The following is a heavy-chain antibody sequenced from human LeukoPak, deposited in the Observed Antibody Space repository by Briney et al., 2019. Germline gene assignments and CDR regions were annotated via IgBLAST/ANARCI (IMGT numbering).Heavy chain of an antibody. CDR2: IYYSGST. Sequence: SQTLSLTCTVSGGSISSGDYYWSWIRQPPGKGLEWIGYIYYSGSTYYNPSLKSRVTISVDTSKNQFSLKLSSVTAADTAVYYCARALGGQWLVSWFDPWGQGTLVTVSS. CDR1: GGSISSGDYY. D-gene: IGHD6-19*01. V-gene: IGHV4-30-4*08. CDR3: ARALGGQWLVSWFDP. J-gene: IGHJ5*02.